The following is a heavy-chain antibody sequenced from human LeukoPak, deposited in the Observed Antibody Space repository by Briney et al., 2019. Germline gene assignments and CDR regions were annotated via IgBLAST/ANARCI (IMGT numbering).Heavy chain of an antibody. D-gene: IGHD3-9*01. CDR1: GGSIRSYS. CDR3: ARLRYSTSYYYHGMDV. V-gene: IGHV4-59*01. J-gene: IGHJ6*02. Sequence: SETLSLTCTVSGGSIRSYSWSWIRQPPGKGLEWIGYIYDSGNTNSNPSLKSRVTMSVDTSRAQFSLKVSSVTAADTAVYYCARLRYSTSYYYHGMDVWGQGTTVTVSS. CDR2: IYDSGNT.